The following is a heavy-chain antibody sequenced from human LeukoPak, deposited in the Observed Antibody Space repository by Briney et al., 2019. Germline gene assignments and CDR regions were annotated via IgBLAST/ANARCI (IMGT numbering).Heavy chain of an antibody. CDR2: ISYDGNSK. Sequence: PGGSLRLSCAASGFTLSDYGMHWVRQALGKGLEWVAMISYDGNSKYYVDSVKGRFTVSRDNSKNTLYLQMNSLRPEDTAVYYCAKDLYGSGWYNWFDPWGQGTLVTVSS. D-gene: IGHD6-19*01. CDR1: GFTLSDYG. J-gene: IGHJ5*02. CDR3: AKDLYGSGWYNWFDP. V-gene: IGHV3-30*18.